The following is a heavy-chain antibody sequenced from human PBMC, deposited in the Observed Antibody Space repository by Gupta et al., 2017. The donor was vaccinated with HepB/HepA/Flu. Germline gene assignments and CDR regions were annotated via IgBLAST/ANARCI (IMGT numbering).Heavy chain of an antibody. J-gene: IGHJ6*02. Sequence: QVQLVQSGAEVTKPGASVKVSCKASGYTFTSYYMHWVRQAPGQGLEWMGIINPSGGSTSYAQKFKGRVTMTRDTSTSTVYMELSSLRSEDTAVYYCARDAGGIAARPCHYGMDVWGQGTTVTVSS. CDR1: GYTFTSYY. CDR2: INPSGGST. CDR3: ARDAGGIAARPCHYGMDV. V-gene: IGHV1-46*01. D-gene: IGHD6-6*01.